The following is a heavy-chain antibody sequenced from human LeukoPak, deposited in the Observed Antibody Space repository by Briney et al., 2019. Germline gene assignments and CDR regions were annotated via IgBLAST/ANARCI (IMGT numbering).Heavy chain of an antibody. CDR2: ISSSSSYI. J-gene: IGHJ6*04. CDR1: GFTFSSYS. V-gene: IGHV3-21*01. D-gene: IGHD3-10*02. Sequence: GGSLRLSCAASGFTFSSYSMNWVRQAPGKGLEWVSSISSSSSYIYYADSVKGRFTISRDNAKNSLYLQMNSLRAEDTAVYYCAELGITMVGGVWGKGTTVTISS. CDR3: AELGITMVGGV.